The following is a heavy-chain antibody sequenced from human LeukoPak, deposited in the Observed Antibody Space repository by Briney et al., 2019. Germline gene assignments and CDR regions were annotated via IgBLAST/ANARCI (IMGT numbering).Heavy chain of an antibody. D-gene: IGHD3-10*01. CDR1: GYAFTSYG. J-gene: IGHJ6*03. V-gene: IGHV1-18*01. CDR2: ISAHNGNT. Sequence: ASVKVSCKASGYAFTSYGISWVRQAPGQGLEWMGWISAHNGNTYYAQKFQGRVTMTTDTSTNTAYMELRSLRSDDTAVYYCAREGRYYYYYMDVWGKGTTVTVSS. CDR3: AREGRYYYYYMDV.